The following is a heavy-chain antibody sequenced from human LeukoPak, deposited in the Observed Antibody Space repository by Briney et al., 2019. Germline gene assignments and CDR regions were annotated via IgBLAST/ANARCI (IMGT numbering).Heavy chain of an antibody. V-gene: IGHV3-21*04. J-gene: IGHJ4*02. D-gene: IGHD3-10*01. CDR2: ISGTSSYI. CDR3: ATMGGSGSYFSTYFDY. CDR1: GFTFSSYG. Sequence: SGGSLRLSCAASGFTFSSYGMSWVRQAPGKGLEWVSSISGTSSYIYYADSVKGRFTISRDNAKNSLYLQMNSLRAEDTALYYCATMGGSGSYFSTYFDYWGQGTLVTVSS.